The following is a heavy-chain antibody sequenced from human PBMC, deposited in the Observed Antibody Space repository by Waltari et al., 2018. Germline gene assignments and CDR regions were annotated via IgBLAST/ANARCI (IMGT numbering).Heavy chain of an antibody. V-gene: IGHV3-30-3*01. CDR1: GFTFSSYA. D-gene: IGHD6-6*01. Sequence: QVQLVESGGGVVQPGRSLRLSCAASGFTFSSYAMHWVRQAPGKGLEWVAVISYDGSNKYYADSVKGRFTISRDNSKNTLYLQMNSLRSEDTAVYYCATAPQDYIAARPIDPWGQGTLVTVSS. CDR2: ISYDGSNK. J-gene: IGHJ5*02. CDR3: ATAPQDYIAARPIDP.